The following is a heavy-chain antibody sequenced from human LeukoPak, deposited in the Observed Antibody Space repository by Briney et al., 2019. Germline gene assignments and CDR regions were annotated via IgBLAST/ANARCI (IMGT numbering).Heavy chain of an antibody. CDR2: ISYDGSNK. J-gene: IGHJ4*02. D-gene: IGHD6-19*01. V-gene: IGHV3-30*18. Sequence: PEGSLRLSCAASGFTFSSYGMHWVRQAPGKGLEWVAVISYDGSNKYYADSVKGRFTISRDNSKNTLYLQMNSLRAEDTAVYYCAKLTVAGRDFDYWGQGTLVTVSS. CDR1: GFTFSSYG. CDR3: AKLTVAGRDFDY.